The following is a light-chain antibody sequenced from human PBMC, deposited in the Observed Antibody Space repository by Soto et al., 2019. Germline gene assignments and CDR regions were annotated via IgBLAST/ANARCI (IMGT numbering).Light chain of an antibody. V-gene: IGKV1-9*01. CDR3: QQLNSYPIT. CDR2: AAS. CDR1: QGISDY. Sequence: DIQLTQSPSFLSASVGDRVTITCRASQGISDYFAWYQQKLGKAPKLLIYAASTLQSGVPSRFSGSGSGTEFTLTIRSLQTEDFATSYCQQLNSYPITSGQGTRLEIK. J-gene: IGKJ5*01.